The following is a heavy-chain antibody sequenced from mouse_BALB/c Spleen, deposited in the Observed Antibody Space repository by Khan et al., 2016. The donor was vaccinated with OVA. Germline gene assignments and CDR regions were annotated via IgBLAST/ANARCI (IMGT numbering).Heavy chain of an antibody. Sequence: EVQLQESGPGLVKPSQSLSLTCTVTGYSITSNYAWNWIRQFPGNKLEWMGNISYSGSTSYNPSLKSLISITRDTSKNQFFLQLNSVTTEDTATXYCARKNDYGYAVDYWGQGTSVTVSS. V-gene: IGHV3-2*02. D-gene: IGHD1-1*01. J-gene: IGHJ4*01. CDR3: ARKNDYGYAVDY. CDR2: ISYSGST. CDR1: GYSITSNYA.